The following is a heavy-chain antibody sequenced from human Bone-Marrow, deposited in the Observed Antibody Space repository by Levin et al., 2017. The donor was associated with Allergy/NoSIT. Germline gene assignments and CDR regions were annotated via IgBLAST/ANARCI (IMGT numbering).Heavy chain of an antibody. CDR1: GGTFSSDA. J-gene: IGHJ4*02. V-gene: IGHV1-69*13. CDR2: IMPIFVTP. D-gene: IGHD2-21*02. CDR3: ARSNCGGDCYSPFDS. Sequence: SVKVSCKASGGTFSSDAISWVRQAPGRGLECMGGIMPIFVTPNYAQKFQYRVTITADESTTTAYMELSSLRVEDTAIYYCARSNCGGDCYSPFDSWGQGTLVTVSS.